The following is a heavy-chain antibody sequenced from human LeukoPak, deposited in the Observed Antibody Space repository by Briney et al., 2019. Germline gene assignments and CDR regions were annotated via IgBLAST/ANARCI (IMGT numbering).Heavy chain of an antibody. CDR2: FYISGNT. CDR3: AGAPYRSDWVSPAPFDY. D-gene: IGHD6-19*01. CDR1: GGSISSGSYC. V-gene: IGHV4-61*02. J-gene: IGHJ4*02. Sequence: PSETLSLTCTVSGGSISSGSYCWSWVRQPAGKGLEWIGRFYISGNTNYNPSLKNRVTISVDTSENQFSLKMDSVTAADTAVYYCAGAPYRSDWVSPAPFDYWGQGILVTVSS.